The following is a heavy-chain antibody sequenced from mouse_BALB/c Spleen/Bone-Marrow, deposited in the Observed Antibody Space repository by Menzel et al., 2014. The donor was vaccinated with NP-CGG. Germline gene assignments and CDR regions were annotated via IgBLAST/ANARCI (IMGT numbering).Heavy chain of an antibody. CDR2: INGNGGST. V-gene: IGHV5-6-3*01. D-gene: IGHD2-1*01. CDR3: VRGNYGNYVGYFDF. CDR1: GFTFSNYG. Sequence: EVQVVESGGGLVQPGGSLKLSCAASGFTFSNYGMSWVRQTPDKRLELVATINGNGGSTYYPDSVKGRFTISRDTAKNTLYLQMSSLKSEETAMYYCVRGNYGNYVGYFDFWGQGTTLTVSS. J-gene: IGHJ2*01.